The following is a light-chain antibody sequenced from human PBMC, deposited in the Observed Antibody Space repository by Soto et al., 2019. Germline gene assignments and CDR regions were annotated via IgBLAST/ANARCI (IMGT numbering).Light chain of an antibody. V-gene: IGKV3D-15*01. CDR1: QSVGSN. J-gene: IGKJ2*01. Sequence: EIVMTQSPATLSVSPGERATLSCRASQSVGSNLAWYQQKPGQAPSLLISGASTRATGIPARFSGSGSGTEFTLTISSLQFEDFAVYYCQQYIDWPETFGQGTKVEIK. CDR2: GAS. CDR3: QQYIDWPET.